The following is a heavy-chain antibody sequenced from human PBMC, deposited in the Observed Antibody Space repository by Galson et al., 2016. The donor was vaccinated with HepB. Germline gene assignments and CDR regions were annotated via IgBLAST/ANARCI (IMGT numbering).Heavy chain of an antibody. Sequence: SLRLSCAASGFTFSSYSMNWVRQAPGKGLEWVSFLSTSSSTIYYSDSVKGRFTVSRDNGKNSLYLQMNSLRDEDTAVYYCARVLLYFDWYQLEGYGMDVWGQGTTVTVSS. V-gene: IGHV3-48*02. CDR2: LSTSSSTI. J-gene: IGHJ6*02. CDR3: ARVLLYFDWYQLEGYGMDV. CDR1: GFTFSSYS. D-gene: IGHD3-9*01.